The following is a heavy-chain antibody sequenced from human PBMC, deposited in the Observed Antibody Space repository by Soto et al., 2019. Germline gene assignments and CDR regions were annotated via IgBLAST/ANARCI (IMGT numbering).Heavy chain of an antibody. Sequence: ASVKVSCKASGYTFTSYAMHWVRQAPGQRLEWMGWINAGNGNTKYSQKFQGRVTITRDTSASTAYMELSSLRSEDTAVYYCARVTRGYSSGWYTFDPWGQGTLVTVSS. CDR3: ARVTRGYSSGWYTFDP. CDR2: INAGNGNT. D-gene: IGHD6-19*01. CDR1: GYTFTSYA. V-gene: IGHV1-3*01. J-gene: IGHJ5*02.